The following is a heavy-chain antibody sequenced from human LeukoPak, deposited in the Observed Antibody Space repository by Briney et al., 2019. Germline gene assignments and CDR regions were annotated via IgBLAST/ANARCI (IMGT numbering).Heavy chain of an antibody. D-gene: IGHD4-23*01. J-gene: IGHJ3*02. CDR1: GGSISSYY. Sequence: SETLSLTCTVSGGSISSYYWSWIRQPPGKGLEWIGYIYYSGSTNYNPSLKSRVTISVDTSKNQFSPKLSSVTAADTAVYYCAREVGYGGTFDIWGQGTMVTVSS. CDR3: AREVGYGGTFDI. CDR2: IYYSGST. V-gene: IGHV4-59*01.